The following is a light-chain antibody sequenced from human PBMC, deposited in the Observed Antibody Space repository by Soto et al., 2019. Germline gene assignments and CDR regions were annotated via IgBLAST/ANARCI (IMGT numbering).Light chain of an antibody. J-gene: IGKJ1*01. CDR1: QSVSSY. CDR2: DTS. V-gene: IGKV3-20*01. CDR3: QQYGSSGT. Sequence: EIVLTQSPATLSLSPGERATLSCRASQSVSSYLAWYQQKPGQAPRLLIYDTSTRATGIPPRFSGSGSGTDFTLTISRLEPEDFAVYYCQQYGSSGTFGQGTKVDI.